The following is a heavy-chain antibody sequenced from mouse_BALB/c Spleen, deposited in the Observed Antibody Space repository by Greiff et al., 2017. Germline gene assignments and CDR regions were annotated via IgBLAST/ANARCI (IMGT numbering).Heavy chain of an antibody. CDR2: ISYDGSN. CDR1: GYSITSGYY. J-gene: IGHJ4*01. CDR3: ARCDYDVDYAMDD. V-gene: IGHV3-6*02. Sequence: EVKLMESGPGLVKPSQSLSLTCSVTGYSITSGYYWNWIRQFPGNKLEWMGYISYDGSNNYNPSLKNRISITRDTSKNQFFLKLNSVTTEDTATYYCARCDYDVDYAMDDWGQGTSVTVSS. D-gene: IGHD2-4*01.